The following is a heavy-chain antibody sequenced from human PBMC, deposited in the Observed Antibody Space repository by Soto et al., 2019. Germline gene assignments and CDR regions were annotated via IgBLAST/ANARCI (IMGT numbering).Heavy chain of an antibody. CDR2: ISDSGDRT. CDR1: GFTLSMSA. Sequence: EVQLMESGGGLVQPGGSLRLSCASSGFTLSMSAVNWVRQAPGKGLEWVSDISDSGDRTYYADSVKGRFTISRDRSKNTVSLQMDGLRAEDTAVYYCAKDRGVIVKAGDAFDVWGQGTKVTVSS. CDR3: AKDRGVIVKAGDAFDV. D-gene: IGHD3-16*02. J-gene: IGHJ3*01. V-gene: IGHV3-23*01.